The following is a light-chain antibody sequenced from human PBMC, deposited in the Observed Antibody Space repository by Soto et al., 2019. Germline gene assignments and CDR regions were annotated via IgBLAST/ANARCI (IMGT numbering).Light chain of an antibody. V-gene: IGKV3-20*01. CDR3: QQYGSSPWT. Sequence: EIVLTQSPGTLSLSPGERATLSCRASQSVSSSYLVWYQQKPGQAPSLLIYGATSRVTGIPDRFSGSESGTDFTLTISRLEPEDFAVYYCQQYGSSPWTFGQGTKVDIK. CDR2: GAT. CDR1: QSVSSSY. J-gene: IGKJ1*01.